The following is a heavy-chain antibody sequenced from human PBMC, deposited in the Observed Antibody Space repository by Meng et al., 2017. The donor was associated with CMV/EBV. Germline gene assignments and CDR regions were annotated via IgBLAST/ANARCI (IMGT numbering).Heavy chain of an antibody. CDR3: AREATYQLLFCWFDP. V-gene: IGHV4-61*02. D-gene: IGHD2-2*01. Sequence: GGSISSGSYYWSWIRQPAGKGLEWIGRIYTSGSTNYNPSLKSRVTISVDTSKNQFSLKLSSVTAADTAVYYCAREATYQLLFCWFDPWGQGTLVTVSS. CDR1: GGSISSGSYY. CDR2: IYTSGST. J-gene: IGHJ5*02.